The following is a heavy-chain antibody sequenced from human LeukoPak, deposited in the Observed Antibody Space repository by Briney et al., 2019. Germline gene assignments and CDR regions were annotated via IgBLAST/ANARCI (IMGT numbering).Heavy chain of an antibody. J-gene: IGHJ5*02. Sequence: SVTVSCKASGGTFSSYAFSWVRQAPGQGLEWMGGIIPIFDTANYAQKFQGRVTITADESTSTAYMELSSLRSEDTALYYCARNPTMAYYDYVWGTTMGWFDPWGQGTLVTVSS. D-gene: IGHD3-16*01. CDR2: IIPIFDTA. V-gene: IGHV1-69*13. CDR1: GGTFSSYA. CDR3: ARNPTMAYYDYVWGTTMGWFDP.